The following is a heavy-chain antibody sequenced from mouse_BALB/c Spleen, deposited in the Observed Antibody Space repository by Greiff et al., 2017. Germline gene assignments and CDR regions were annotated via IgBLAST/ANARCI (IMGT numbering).Heavy chain of an antibody. Sequence: QVQLKQSGAELVKPGASVKLSCKASGYTFTSYYMYWVKQRPGQGLEWIGEINPSNGGTNFNEKFKSKATLTVDKSSSTAYMQLSSLTSEDSAVYYCTRRAYYYGSSCYAMDYWGQGTSVTVSA. CDR3: TRRAYYYGSSCYAMDY. CDR1: GYTFTSYY. J-gene: IGHJ4*01. V-gene: IGHV1S81*02. D-gene: IGHD1-1*01. CDR2: INPSNGGT.